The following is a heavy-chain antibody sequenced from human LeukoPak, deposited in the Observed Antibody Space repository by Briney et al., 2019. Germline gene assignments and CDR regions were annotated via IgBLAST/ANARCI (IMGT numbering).Heavy chain of an antibody. CDR2: INPNSGGT. CDR1: GYTFTGYY. V-gene: IGHV1-2*07. Sequence: ASVKVSCKASGYTFTGYYMHWVRQAPGQGLEWMGWINPNSGGTNYAHKFQGRVTMTTDTSTRTASMELRSLRSDDTAVYYCARIRDGAFDIWGQGTMVTVSS. D-gene: IGHD5-24*01. CDR3: ARIRDGAFDI. J-gene: IGHJ3*02.